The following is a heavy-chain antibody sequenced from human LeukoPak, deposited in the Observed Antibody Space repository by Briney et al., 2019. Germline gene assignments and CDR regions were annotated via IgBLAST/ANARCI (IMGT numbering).Heavy chain of an antibody. D-gene: IGHD2-2*02. CDR2: IYTSGST. CDR3: ARGLEEVPAAIQIGLDAFDI. Sequence: SETLSLTCTVSGGSISSGDYYWSWIRQPAGKGLEWIGRIYTSGSTNYNPSLKSRVTMSVDTSKNQFSLKLSSVTAADTAVYYCARGLEEVPAAIQIGLDAFDIWGQGTMVTVSS. V-gene: IGHV4-61*02. J-gene: IGHJ3*02. CDR1: GGSISSGDYY.